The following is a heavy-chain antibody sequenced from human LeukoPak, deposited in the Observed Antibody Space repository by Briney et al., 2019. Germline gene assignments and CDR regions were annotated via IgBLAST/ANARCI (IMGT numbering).Heavy chain of an antibody. V-gene: IGHV4-59*01. CDR2: IYYSGST. CDR3: ARELSTYDSSGYYPGGWFDP. Sequence: SETLSLTCTVSGGSISSYYWSWIRQPPGKGLEWIGYIYYSGSTNYNPSLKSRVTISVDTSKNQFSLKLSSVTAADTAVYYCARELSTYDSSGYYPGGWFDPWGQGTLVTVSS. J-gene: IGHJ5*02. CDR1: GGSISSYY. D-gene: IGHD3-22*01.